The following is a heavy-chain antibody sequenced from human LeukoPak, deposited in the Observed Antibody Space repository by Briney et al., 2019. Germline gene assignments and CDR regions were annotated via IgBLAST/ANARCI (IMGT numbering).Heavy chain of an antibody. D-gene: IGHD2-15*01. CDR1: GFTFSSYS. CDR2: ISSSSSYI. J-gene: IGHJ4*02. CDR3: AKSGLNRVDY. V-gene: IGHV3-21*04. Sequence: GGSLRLSCAASGFTFSSYSMNWVRQAPGKGLEWVSSISSSSSYIYYADSVKGRFTISRDNAKNSLYLQMNSLRAEDTAVYYCAKSGLNRVDYWGQGTLVTVSS.